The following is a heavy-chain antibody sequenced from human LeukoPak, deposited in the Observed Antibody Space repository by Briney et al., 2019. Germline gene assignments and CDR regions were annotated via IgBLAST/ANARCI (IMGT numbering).Heavy chain of an antibody. D-gene: IGHD3-16*02. J-gene: IGHJ1*01. CDR1: GGTLSRYG. V-gene: IGHV1-69*05. Sequence: ASVKVSCKASGGTLSRYGINWVRQAPGPGLEWMGRIIPTFGSRNYAQNFQGRVTITTDESTTTAYIEVTSLTSEDTAVYYCAGETLAPSGVKYFHHWGQGTLVAVSS. CDR3: AGETLAPSGVKYFHH. CDR2: IIPTFGSR.